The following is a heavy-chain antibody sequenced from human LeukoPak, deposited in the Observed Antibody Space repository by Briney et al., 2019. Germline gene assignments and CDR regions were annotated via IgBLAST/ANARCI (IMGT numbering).Heavy chain of an antibody. J-gene: IGHJ4*02. Sequence: PGGSLRLSCAASGFTFSSYSMKWVRQAPGKGLEGVSSISSSSSYIYYADSVKGRFTISRDNAKNSLYLQMNSLRAEDTAVYYCARDNYYGSGNRKDIDYWGQGTLVTVSS. V-gene: IGHV3-21*01. CDR3: ARDNYYGSGNRKDIDY. CDR2: ISSSSSYI. CDR1: GFTFSSYS. D-gene: IGHD3-10*01.